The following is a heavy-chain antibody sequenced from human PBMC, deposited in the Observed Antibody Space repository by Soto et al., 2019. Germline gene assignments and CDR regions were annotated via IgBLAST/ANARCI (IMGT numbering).Heavy chain of an antibody. CDR2: ISWNSGSI. J-gene: IGHJ4*02. V-gene: IGHV3-9*01. D-gene: IGHD1-1*01. CDR3: AKDIRMATTGGFDY. Sequence: EVQLVESGGGLVQPGRSLRLSCAASGFTFDVYAMHWVRQAPGKGLEWVSGISWNSGSIGYADSVKGRFTISRDNAKNSLYLQMNSLRAEDTALYYCAKDIRMATTGGFDYWGQGTLVTVSS. CDR1: GFTFDVYA.